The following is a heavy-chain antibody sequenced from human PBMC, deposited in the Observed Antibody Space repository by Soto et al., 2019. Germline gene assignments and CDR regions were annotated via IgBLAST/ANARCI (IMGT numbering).Heavy chain of an antibody. J-gene: IGHJ4*02. Sequence: EVQLVQSGAEVKKPGESLKISCKGSGYTFTSNWIGWVRQMPGKGLEWMGIIYPGDSETRYSPSFQGQVTISADKSLTTAYLQWSSLKASDTAIYYCERTFGGHLYSFDFWGQGTLVTVSS. CDR1: GYTFTSNW. D-gene: IGHD3-16*01. CDR3: ERTFGGHLYSFDF. V-gene: IGHV5-51*03. CDR2: IYPGDSET.